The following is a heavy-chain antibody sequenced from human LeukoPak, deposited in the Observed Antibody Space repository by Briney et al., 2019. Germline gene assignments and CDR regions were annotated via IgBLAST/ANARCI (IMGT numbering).Heavy chain of an antibody. CDR2: IYYSGSP. V-gene: IGHV4-59*11. Sequence: SETLSLTCSVSGGSMSSQYWSWIRQPPGMRLEWIGYIYYSGSPSNNPSLKSRVTISVDTSKNQFSLKLSSVTAADTAVYYCARAKYYYDSSAPNWFDPWGQGILVTVSS. CDR3: ARAKYYYDSSAPNWFDP. D-gene: IGHD3-22*01. J-gene: IGHJ5*02. CDR1: GGSMSSQY.